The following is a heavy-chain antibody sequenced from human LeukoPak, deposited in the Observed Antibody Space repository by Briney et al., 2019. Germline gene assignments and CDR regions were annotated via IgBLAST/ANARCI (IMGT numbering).Heavy chain of an antibody. D-gene: IGHD5-18*01. J-gene: IGHJ6*03. Sequence: SETLSLTCNVSGGSINYYWNWIRQAPGKRLEWLGYIHYNGVTDYNPSLGSRVRMSVDTSNNHLSLRLTSVTAADTAVYYCARDAVDTAMDDCYYYMDVWGKGTTVTVSS. CDR3: ARDAVDTAMDDCYYYMDV. V-gene: IGHV4-59*01. CDR1: GGSINYY. CDR2: IHYNGVT.